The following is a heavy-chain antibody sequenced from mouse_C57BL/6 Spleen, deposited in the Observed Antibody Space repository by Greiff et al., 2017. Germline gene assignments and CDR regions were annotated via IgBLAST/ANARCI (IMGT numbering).Heavy chain of an antibody. Sequence: VQLKQPGTELVKPGASVKLSCKASGYTFTSYWMHWVKQRPGQGLEWIGNINPSNGGTNYNEKFKSKATLTVDKSSSTAYMQLSSLTSEDSAVYYCARSAYYGSSYAAMDYWGQGTSVTVSS. V-gene: IGHV1-53*01. CDR1: GYTFTSYW. J-gene: IGHJ4*01. D-gene: IGHD1-1*01. CDR3: ARSAYYGSSYAAMDY. CDR2: INPSNGGT.